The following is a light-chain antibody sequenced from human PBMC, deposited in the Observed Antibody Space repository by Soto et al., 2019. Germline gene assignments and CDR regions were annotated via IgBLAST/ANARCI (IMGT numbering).Light chain of an antibody. Sequence: EIVLTQSPATLSLSPGERGTLPCRASQSVSSYLAWYQPKPGQAPRLLICDASNRATGIPDRCGGRGAGTDFTLTISSLEPEDFAVYYCQQRSNWPWTVGQGTKVEIK. CDR1: QSVSSY. V-gene: IGKV3-11*01. J-gene: IGKJ1*01. CDR3: QQRSNWPWT. CDR2: DAS.